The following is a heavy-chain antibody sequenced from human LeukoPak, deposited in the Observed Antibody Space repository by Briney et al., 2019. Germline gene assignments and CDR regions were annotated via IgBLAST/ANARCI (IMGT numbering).Heavy chain of an antibody. Sequence: GGSLRLSCAASGFIFSSAWMSWVRQAPGKGLEWVAFIRYDGSNKYYADSVKGRFTISRDNSKNTLYLQMNSLRAEDTAVYYCAKVEGYSSSWYEYWGQGTLVTVSS. V-gene: IGHV3-30*02. CDR3: AKVEGYSSSWYEY. D-gene: IGHD6-13*01. CDR1: GFIFSSAW. CDR2: IRYDGSNK. J-gene: IGHJ4*02.